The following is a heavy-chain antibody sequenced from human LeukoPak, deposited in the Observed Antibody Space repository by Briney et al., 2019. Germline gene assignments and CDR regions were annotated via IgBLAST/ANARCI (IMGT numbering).Heavy chain of an antibody. V-gene: IGHV3-30*04. Sequence: GGSLRLSCAASGFTFSSYVMHWVRQAPGKGLEWVAIISYDGSNEYYADSVKGRFTISRDNSKNTLYLQMNSLRAADTAVYYCARSGIKMVRGVIIKSPYHMDVWGKGTTVTVSS. CDR2: ISYDGSNE. CDR1: GFTFSSYV. D-gene: IGHD3-10*01. J-gene: IGHJ6*03. CDR3: ARSGIKMVRGVIIKSPYHMDV.